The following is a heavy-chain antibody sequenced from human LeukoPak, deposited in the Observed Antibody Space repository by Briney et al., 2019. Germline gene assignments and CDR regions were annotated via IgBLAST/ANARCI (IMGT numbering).Heavy chain of an antibody. CDR2: ISHTGNTI. CDR1: GLTLSDSF. D-gene: IGHD6-13*01. Sequence: PGGSLRLSCAASGLTLSDSFMSWIRQAPGKGPEWISYISHTGNTIHYADSVEGRFTISRDTARNYLFLQMNRMTADDTALYYCASGRFQGYFQFWGQGTLVTVSS. CDR3: ASGRFQGYFQF. J-gene: IGHJ1*01. V-gene: IGHV3-11*01.